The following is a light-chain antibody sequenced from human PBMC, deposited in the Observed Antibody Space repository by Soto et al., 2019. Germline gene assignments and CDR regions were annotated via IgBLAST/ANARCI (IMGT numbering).Light chain of an antibody. CDR2: AAS. CDR3: QKYSSVNT. J-gene: IGKJ5*01. CDR1: QGISYF. Sequence: DIQMTQSPSSLSASVGDRVTITCQASQGISYFLAWYQQKPGKVPKLLISAASTLQSGVPSRFSGSGSGTDFTLTITSLQPEDVATYYCQKYSSVNTFGQGTRLEIK. V-gene: IGKV1-27*01.